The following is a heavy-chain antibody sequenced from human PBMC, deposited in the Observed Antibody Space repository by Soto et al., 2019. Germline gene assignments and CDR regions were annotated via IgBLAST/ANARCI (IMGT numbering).Heavy chain of an antibody. V-gene: IGHV3-7*01. CDR3: ARLATNYDILTGYYSGYYFDY. CDR2: IKQDGSEK. CDR1: GFTFSSYW. D-gene: IGHD3-9*01. Sequence: GGSLRLSCAASGFTFSSYWMSCVRQAPGKGLEWVANIKQDGSEKYYVDSVKGRFTISRDNAKNSLYLQMNSLRAEDTAVYYCARLATNYDILTGYYSGYYFDYWGQGTLVTVSS. J-gene: IGHJ4*02.